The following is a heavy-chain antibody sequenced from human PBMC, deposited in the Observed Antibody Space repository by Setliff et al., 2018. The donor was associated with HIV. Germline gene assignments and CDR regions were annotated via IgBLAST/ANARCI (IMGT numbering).Heavy chain of an antibody. CDR2: LSGSGGST. CDR3: ARGPRLAGY. J-gene: IGHJ4*02. D-gene: IGHD3-3*02. V-gene: IGHV3-23*01. Sequence: GGSLRLSCAASELTFSNYAMTWVRQAPGKGLEWVSSLSGSGGSTYYADSVKGRFTISRDNSKNTLYLRMNSLRAEDTAVYYCARGPRLAGYWGQGTLVTVSS. CDR1: ELTFSNYA.